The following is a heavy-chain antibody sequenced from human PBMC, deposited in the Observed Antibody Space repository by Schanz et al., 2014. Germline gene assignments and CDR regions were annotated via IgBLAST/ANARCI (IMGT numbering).Heavy chain of an antibody. CDR3: ARSPGDFPGWFDS. D-gene: IGHD4-17*01. V-gene: IGHV4-30-2*01. CDR2: IYHSGST. J-gene: IGHJ5*01. Sequence: QLQLQESGSGLVKPSQTLSLTCGVSGGSISSGGSSWNWIRLPPGKGLEWIGYIYHSGSTYYNPSLKSRVTISVDGSKNQFSLILNSVTAADTAVYYCARSPGDFPGWFDSWGQGTPVTVSS. CDR1: GGSISSGGSS.